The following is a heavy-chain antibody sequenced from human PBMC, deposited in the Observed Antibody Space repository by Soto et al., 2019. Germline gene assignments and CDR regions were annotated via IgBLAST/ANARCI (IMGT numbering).Heavy chain of an antibody. V-gene: IGHV3-23*01. D-gene: IGHD6-6*01. CDR1: GFTFSRHA. Sequence: GGSLRLSCAASGFTFSRHAMTWVRQAPGKGLEWVSVISGSGGNTYYADSVKGRFTISRDNSENTLYLQMNSLRAEDTAVYYCAKGISSSSSSIDYWGQGTLVTVSS. CDR2: ISGSGGNT. CDR3: AKGISSSSSSIDY. J-gene: IGHJ4*02.